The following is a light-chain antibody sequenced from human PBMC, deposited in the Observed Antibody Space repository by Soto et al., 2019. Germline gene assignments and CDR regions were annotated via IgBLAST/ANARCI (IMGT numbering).Light chain of an antibody. V-gene: IGLV2-14*03. J-gene: IGLJ1*01. CDR2: DVR. Sequence: QSVPTQPASVSGSPGQPITLSCTGTSSYVGYYNYVSWYQQHPGKAPKLMIYDVRNRPSGVSNRFSGSKSGNTASLTISGLQAEDEADYYCSSYTSSSLHVFGTGTKVTVL. CDR3: SSYTSSSLHV. CDR1: SSYVGYYNY.